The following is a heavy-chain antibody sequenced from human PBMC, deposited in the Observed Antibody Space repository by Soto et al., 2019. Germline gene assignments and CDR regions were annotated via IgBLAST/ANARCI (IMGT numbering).Heavy chain of an antibody. CDR3: AAGDANDY. CDR1: GGTFSSYA. Sequence: SVKVSCKASGGTFSSYAISWVRQARGQGLEWIGWIVASSGTTNYAQKFQERVTITRDMSTSTAYMELSSLRSEDTAVYYCAAGDANDYWGQGTLVTVSS. CDR2: IVASSGTT. J-gene: IGHJ4*02. V-gene: IGHV1-58*02.